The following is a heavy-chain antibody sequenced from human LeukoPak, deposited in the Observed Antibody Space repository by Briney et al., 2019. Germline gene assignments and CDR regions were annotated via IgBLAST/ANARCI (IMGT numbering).Heavy chain of an antibody. V-gene: IGHV4-61*02. CDR1: GGSISSGSYY. CDR2: IYTSGST. D-gene: IGHD6-19*01. Sequence: SETLSLTCTVSGGSISSGSYYWSWIRQPAGKGLEWIGRIYTSGSTNYNPSLKSRVTISVDTSKNQFSLKLSSATAADTAVYYCARADGGWYYFDYWGQGTLVTVSS. CDR3: ARADGGWYYFDY. J-gene: IGHJ4*02.